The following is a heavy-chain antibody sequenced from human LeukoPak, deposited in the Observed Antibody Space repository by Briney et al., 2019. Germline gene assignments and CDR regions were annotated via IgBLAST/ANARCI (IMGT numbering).Heavy chain of an antibody. CDR1: GFTVSSNY. CDR3: ARRDPAAAGNAFDI. D-gene: IGHD6-13*01. V-gene: IGHV3-53*04. CDR2: IYSGGST. J-gene: IGHJ3*02. Sequence: GESLRLSCAASGFTVSSNYMSWVRQAPGKGLEWVSVIYSGGSTYYADSVKGRFTISRHNSKNTLYLQMNSLGAEDTAVYYCARRDPAAAGNAFDIWGQGTMVTVSS.